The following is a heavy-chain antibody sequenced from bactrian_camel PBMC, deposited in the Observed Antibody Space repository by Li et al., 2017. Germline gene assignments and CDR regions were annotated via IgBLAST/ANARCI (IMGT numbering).Heavy chain of an antibody. J-gene: IGHJ4*01. V-gene: IGHV3S55*01. D-gene: IGHD6*01. CDR2: IGNEGNT. CDR1: GITFDHSD. Sequence: HVQLVESGGGSVQVGGSLRLSCTVSGITFDHSDMAWYRQRPGNECELVSTIGNEGNTYYLDSVKGRFTISRDDAKNTLYLQMNSLKTEDTAVYYCAWSWYTEGWGQGTQVTVS. CDR3: AWSWYTEG.